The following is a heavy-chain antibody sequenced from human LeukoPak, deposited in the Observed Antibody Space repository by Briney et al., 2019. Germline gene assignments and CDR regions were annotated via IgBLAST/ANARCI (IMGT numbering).Heavy chain of an antibody. D-gene: IGHD4-17*01. CDR2: INHSGST. CDR3: ARAGGRAVTTDY. V-gene: IGHV4-34*01. CDR1: GGSFSVYY. Sequence: SETLSLTCAVYGGSFSVYYWSWIRQPPGKGLEWIGEINHSGSTNYNPSLKSRVTISVDTSKNQFSLKLSSVTAADTAVYYCARAGGRAVTTDYWGQGTLVTVSS. J-gene: IGHJ4*02.